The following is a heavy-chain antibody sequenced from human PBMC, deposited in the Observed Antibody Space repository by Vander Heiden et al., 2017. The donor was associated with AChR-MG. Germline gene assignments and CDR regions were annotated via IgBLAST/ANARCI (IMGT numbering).Heavy chain of an antibody. V-gene: IGHV4-4*07. CDR2: VYFSGIT. J-gene: IGHJ4*02. Sequence: QVQLQESGPGLVKPSETLSLTCTVSGGPITNYYWSWIRTPAGKGLEWIGRVYFSGITYYNPSLKSRVTMSVDTSKNQFSLRLTSVTAADTAIYYCARAATTMSGILFDYWGQGALVTVSS. CDR1: GGPITNYY. D-gene: IGHD2-21*01. CDR3: ARAATTMSGILFDY.